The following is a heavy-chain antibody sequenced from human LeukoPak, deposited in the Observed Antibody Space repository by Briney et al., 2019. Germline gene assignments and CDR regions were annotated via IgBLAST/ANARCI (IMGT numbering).Heavy chain of an antibody. Sequence: ASVKVSCKASGYTFTSYGISWVRQAPGQGLEWMGWLNPNSGNTDYAQKFQGRVTMTRNTSISTAYMELSSLKSEDTAVYYCARGVPRYCRSPGRAAAGICSVYWGQGTLVTVSS. V-gene: IGHV1-8*02. CDR1: GYTFTSYG. CDR3: ARGVPRYCRSPGRAAAGICSVY. D-gene: IGHD6-13*01. J-gene: IGHJ4*02. CDR2: LNPNSGNT.